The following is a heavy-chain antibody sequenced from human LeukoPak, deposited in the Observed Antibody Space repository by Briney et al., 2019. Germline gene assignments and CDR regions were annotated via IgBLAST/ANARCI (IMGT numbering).Heavy chain of an antibody. CDR2: ISSTGTYM. V-gene: IGHV3-21*04. J-gene: IGHJ6*03. CDR1: GFAFGDFS. D-gene: IGHD3-9*01. Sequence: PGGSLRLSXAASGFAFGDFSINWVRQAPGKGLEWVSAISSTGTYMYYADSVRGRFTISRDNAKNTLYLQMNSLRAEDMALYYCAKGNYDILTGPMDVWGKGTTVTVSS. CDR3: AKGNYDILTGPMDV.